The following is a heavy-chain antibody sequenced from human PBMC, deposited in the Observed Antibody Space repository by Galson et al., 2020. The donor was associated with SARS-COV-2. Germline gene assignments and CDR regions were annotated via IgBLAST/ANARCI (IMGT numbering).Heavy chain of an antibody. CDR2: IYYSGST. CDR3: ARGFDY. Sequence: SQTLSLTCTVSGASISSYYCSWIRQPPGKGLEWIGYIYYSGSTNYNPSLNNRVTISVDTSKNQFSLKLSSVTDADTAVYYCARGFDYWGQGTLVTVSS. J-gene: IGHJ4*02. CDR1: GASISSYY. V-gene: IGHV4-59*01.